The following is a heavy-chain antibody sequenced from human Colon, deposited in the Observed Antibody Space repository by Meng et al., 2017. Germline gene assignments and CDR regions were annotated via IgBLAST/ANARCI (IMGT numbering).Heavy chain of an antibody. D-gene: IGHD5-24*01. V-gene: IGHV4-59*01. CDR2: MYYSGST. J-gene: IGHJ3*02. Sequence: GSLRLSCTVSDGSISSYYWSWIRQSPGKGLEWIGYMYYSGSTKDNPSLKSRGTISVDTSKNQFSLKLRSVTAADTAVYYCAREMATGAFDIWGQGRMVTVSS. CDR1: DGSISSYY. CDR3: AREMATGAFDI.